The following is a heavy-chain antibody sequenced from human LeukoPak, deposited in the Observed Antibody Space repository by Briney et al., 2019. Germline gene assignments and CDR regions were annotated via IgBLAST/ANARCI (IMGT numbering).Heavy chain of an antibody. J-gene: IGHJ3*02. CDR1: GGSISSHY. Sequence: SETLSLTCTVSGGSISSHYWSWIRQPPGKGLEWIGYIYYSGSTNYNPSLKSRVTISVDTSKDQFSLKLSSVTAADTAVYYCARVWDSGDDAFDIWGQGTMVTVSS. CDR2: IYYSGST. V-gene: IGHV4-59*11. CDR3: ARVWDSGDDAFDI. D-gene: IGHD1-26*01.